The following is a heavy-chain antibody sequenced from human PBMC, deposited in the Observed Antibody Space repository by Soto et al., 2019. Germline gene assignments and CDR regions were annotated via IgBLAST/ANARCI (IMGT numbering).Heavy chain of an antibody. Sequence: EVQLLESGGGLVQPGGSLRLSCAASGFTFSSYAMGWVRQAPGTGLEWVGVIDGSGGDTSFAVSVKGRFTVSRDNSKNTLYLPMNSLRDEDTARYYCVKETVAAAYLDTSPFDFWGQGTLVTVSS. V-gene: IGHV3-23*01. D-gene: IGHD2-15*01. CDR1: GFTFSSYA. CDR3: VKETVAAAYLDTSPFDF. CDR2: IDGSGGDT. J-gene: IGHJ4*02.